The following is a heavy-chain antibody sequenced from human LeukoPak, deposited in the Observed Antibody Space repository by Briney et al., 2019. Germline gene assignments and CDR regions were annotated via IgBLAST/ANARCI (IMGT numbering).Heavy chain of an antibody. V-gene: IGHV3-30-3*01. J-gene: IGHJ4*02. CDR3: ARDGAYYGDYGTYFDY. Sequence: PGRSLRLSCAASGFTFSSYAMHWVRQAPGKGLEWVAVISYDGSNKYYADSVKGRFTISRDNSKNTLYLQMNSLRAEDTAVYYCARDGAYYGDYGTYFDYWGQGTLVTVSS. CDR1: GFTFSSYA. D-gene: IGHD4-17*01. CDR2: ISYDGSNK.